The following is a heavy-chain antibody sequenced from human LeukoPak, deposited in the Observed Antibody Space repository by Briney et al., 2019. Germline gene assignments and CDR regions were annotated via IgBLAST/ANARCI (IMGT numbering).Heavy chain of an antibody. D-gene: IGHD3-10*01. CDR2: IYHSGST. V-gene: IGHV4-4*02. CDR3: ARDPITMVRGVIKTGHWFDP. Sequence: SGTLSLTCAVSGGSISSSNWWSWVRQPPGKGLEWIGEIYHSGSTNYNPSLKSRVTISVDKSKNQFSLKLSSVTAADTAAYYCARDPITMVRGVIKTGHWFDPWGQGTLVTVSS. CDR1: GGSISSSNW. J-gene: IGHJ5*02.